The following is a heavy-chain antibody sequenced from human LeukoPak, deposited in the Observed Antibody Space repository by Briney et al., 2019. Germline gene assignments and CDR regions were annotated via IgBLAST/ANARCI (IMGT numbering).Heavy chain of an antibody. CDR1: GFTFSSYS. J-gene: IGHJ4*02. D-gene: IGHD5-18*01. CDR3: SRLRGYSYGYADY. Sequence: GSLRLSCAASGFTFSSYSMNWVRQAPGKGLEWVSYISSSGSTIDYADSVKGRFTISRDNAKNSLYLQMNSLRAEDTAVYYCSRLRGYSYGYADYWGQGTLVTVSS. CDR2: ISSSGSTI. V-gene: IGHV3-48*04.